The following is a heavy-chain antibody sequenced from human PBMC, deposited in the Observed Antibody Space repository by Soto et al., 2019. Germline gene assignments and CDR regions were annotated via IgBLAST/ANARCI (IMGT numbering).Heavy chain of an antibody. CDR3: AREDILTGRTFKYYYGTDV. J-gene: IGHJ6*02. CDR1: GFTFSDYW. Sequence: EVQLVESGGGLVQPGGSLRLSCAASGFTFSDYWMSWVRQAPGKGLEWVANIRQDGSERYYVDSVKGRFTISRDNAKNSLYLQMNSLRAEDTAVYYCAREDILTGRTFKYYYGTDVWGQGTTVTVSS. D-gene: IGHD3-9*01. CDR2: IRQDGSER. V-gene: IGHV3-7*04.